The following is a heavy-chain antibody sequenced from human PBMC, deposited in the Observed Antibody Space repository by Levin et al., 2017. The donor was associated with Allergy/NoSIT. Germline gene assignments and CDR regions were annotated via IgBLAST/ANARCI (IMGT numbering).Heavy chain of an antibody. CDR1: GFTFSSYA. V-gene: IGHV3-30*04. CDR2: ISYDGSNK. Sequence: AGGSLRLSCAASGFTFSSYAMHWVRQAPGKGLEWVAVISYDGSNKYYADSVKGRFTISRDNSKNTLYLQMNSLRAEDTAVYYCAREEVYCSSTSCSGVGAFDIWGQGTMVTVSS. D-gene: IGHD2-2*01. J-gene: IGHJ3*02. CDR3: AREEVYCSSTSCSGVGAFDI.